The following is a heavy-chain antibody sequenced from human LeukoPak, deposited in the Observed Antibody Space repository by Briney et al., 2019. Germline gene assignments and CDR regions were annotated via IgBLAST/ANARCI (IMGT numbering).Heavy chain of an antibody. CDR1: GYTFTSYG. CDR3: ARTDSSGPYYYGMDV. J-gene: IGHJ6*02. D-gene: IGHD3-22*01. Sequence: GASVKVSCKASGYTFTSYGISWVRQAPGQGLEWMGWISAYNGNTNYAQKLQGRVTMTTDTSTSTAYMELRSLRSDDTAVYYCARTDSSGPYYYGMDVWGQGTTVTVSS. V-gene: IGHV1-18*01. CDR2: ISAYNGNT.